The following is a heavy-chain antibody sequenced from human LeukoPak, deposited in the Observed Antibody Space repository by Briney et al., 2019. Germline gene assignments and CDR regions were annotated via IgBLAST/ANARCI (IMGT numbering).Heavy chain of an antibody. CDR1: GGSISSYY. D-gene: IGHD5-18*01. J-gene: IGHJ4*02. CDR3: ARGSRGYSYGYHLGY. CDR2: IYYSGST. Sequence: SETLSLTCTVSGGSISSYYWSWIRQPPGKGLEWIGYIYYSGSTNYNPSLKSRVTISVDTSKNQFSLKLSSVTAADTAVYYCARGSRGYSYGYHLGYRGQGTLVTVSS. V-gene: IGHV4-59*01.